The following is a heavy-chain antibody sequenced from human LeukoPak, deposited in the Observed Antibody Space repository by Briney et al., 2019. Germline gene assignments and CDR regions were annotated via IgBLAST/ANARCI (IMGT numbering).Heavy chain of an antibody. CDR2: IYYSGST. D-gene: IGHD5-12*01. V-gene: IGHV4-31*03. CDR1: GGSISSGDYY. CDR3: ATSPWRYHQFDY. J-gene: IGHJ4*02. Sequence: PSETLSLTCTVSGGSISSGDYYWSWIRQPPGKGLEWIGYIYYSGSTYYNPSLKSRVTISVDTSKNQFSLKLSSVTAADTAVYYCATSPWRYHQFDYWGQGTLVTVSS.